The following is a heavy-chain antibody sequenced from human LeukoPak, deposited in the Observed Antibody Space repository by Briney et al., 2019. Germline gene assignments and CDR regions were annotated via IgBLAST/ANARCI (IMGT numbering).Heavy chain of an antibody. D-gene: IGHD3-10*01. J-gene: IGHJ4*02. CDR3: ARPNMVRGFSFDY. Sequence: SETLSLTCTVPGGSISSSSYYWGWIRQPPGKGLEWIGSIYYSGSTYYNPSLKSRVTISVDTSKNQFSLKLSSVTAADTAVYYCARPNMVRGFSFDYWGQGTLVTVSS. CDR1: GGSISSSSYY. V-gene: IGHV4-39*01. CDR2: IYYSGST.